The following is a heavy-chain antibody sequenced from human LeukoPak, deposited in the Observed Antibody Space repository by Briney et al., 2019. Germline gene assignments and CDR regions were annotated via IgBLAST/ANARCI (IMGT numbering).Heavy chain of an antibody. CDR3: ARVKGYSNYGGYYYYYYMDV. Sequence: SVKVCCKASGGTFSGYAISWVRQAPGQGLGWMGEIIPIFGTANYAQKFQGRVTITTDESTSTAYMELSSLRSEDTAVYYCARVKGYSNYGGYYYYYYMDVWGKGTTVTVSS. J-gene: IGHJ6*03. CDR1: GGTFSGYA. V-gene: IGHV1-69*05. D-gene: IGHD4-11*01. CDR2: IIPIFGTA.